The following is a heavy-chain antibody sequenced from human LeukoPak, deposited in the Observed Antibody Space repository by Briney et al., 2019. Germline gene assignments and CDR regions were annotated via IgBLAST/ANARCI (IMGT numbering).Heavy chain of an antibody. Sequence: GRSLRLSCAASGFTFSSYAMHWVRQAPGKGLEWVAVISYDGSNKYYADSVKGRFTISRDNSKNTLYLQMNSLRAEDTAVYYCARYTSGGYSFDYCGQGTLATVSS. D-gene: IGHD6-13*01. J-gene: IGHJ4*02. CDR2: ISYDGSNK. CDR3: ARYTSGGYSFDY. V-gene: IGHV3-30-3*01. CDR1: GFTFSSYA.